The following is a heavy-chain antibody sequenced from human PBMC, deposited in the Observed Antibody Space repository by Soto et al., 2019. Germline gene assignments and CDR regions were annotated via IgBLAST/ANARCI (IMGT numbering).Heavy chain of an antibody. CDR3: ARGIGVDQLPYYYYYGMDV. D-gene: IGHD2-2*01. Sequence: EVQLVESGGGLIQPGGSLRLSCAASGFTVSSNYMSWVRQAPGKGLEWVSVIYSGGSTYYADSVKGRFTISRDNSKNTLYLQMNSLRAEDTAVYYCARGIGVDQLPYYYYYGMDVWGQGTTVTVSS. V-gene: IGHV3-53*01. J-gene: IGHJ6*02. CDR2: IYSGGST. CDR1: GFTVSSNY.